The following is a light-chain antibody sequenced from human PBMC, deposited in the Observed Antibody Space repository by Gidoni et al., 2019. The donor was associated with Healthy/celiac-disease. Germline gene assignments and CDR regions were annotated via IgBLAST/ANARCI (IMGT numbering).Light chain of an antibody. Sequence: QSALTQPPSASGSPRPSVTISCTGTSSDVGGYNYVSWYQQHPGKAPKLMIYEVSKRPSGVPDRFSGSKSGNTASLTVSGLQAEDEADYYCSSYAGSNIVVFGGGTKLTVL. V-gene: IGLV2-8*01. CDR1: SSDVGGYNY. CDR2: EVS. J-gene: IGLJ2*01. CDR3: SSYAGSNIVV.